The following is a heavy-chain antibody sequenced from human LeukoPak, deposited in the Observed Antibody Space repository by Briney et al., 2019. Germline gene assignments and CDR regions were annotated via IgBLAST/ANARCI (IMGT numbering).Heavy chain of an antibody. CDR3: ARDYYDILTGYNYVSYYFDY. CDR2: INPNSGGT. Sequence: EASVKVSCKASGYTFTGYYMHWVRQAPGQGLEWMGWINPNSGGTNYAQKFQGRVTMTRDTSISTAYMELSRLRSDDTAVYYCARDYYDILTGYNYVSYYFDYWGQGTLVTVSS. J-gene: IGHJ4*02. CDR1: GYTFTGYY. V-gene: IGHV1-2*02. D-gene: IGHD3-9*01.